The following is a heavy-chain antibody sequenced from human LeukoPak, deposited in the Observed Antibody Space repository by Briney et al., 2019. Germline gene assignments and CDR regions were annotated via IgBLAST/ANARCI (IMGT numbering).Heavy chain of an antibody. D-gene: IGHD1-26*01. CDR1: GLTFDEFA. CDR2: ISWNSGDI. J-gene: IGHJ1*01. CDR3: ATSIVGLTYDEHFQH. V-gene: IGHV3-9*01. Sequence: GGSLRLSCAASGLTFDEFAMHWVRQAPGKGLEWVSGISWNSGDIGYADSVKGRFTISRDNAKKSLYLEMNSLRAEDTAVYYCATSIVGLTYDEHFQHWGQGTLVTVSS.